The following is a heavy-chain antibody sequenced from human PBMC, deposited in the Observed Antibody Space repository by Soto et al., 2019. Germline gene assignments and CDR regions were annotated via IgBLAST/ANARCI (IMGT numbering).Heavy chain of an antibody. CDR1: GFSFSSYG. CDR3: AKDVVFSNSRDIDY. D-gene: IGHD2-2*01. J-gene: IGHJ4*02. Sequence: QVQLVESGGGVVQPGRSLRLSCAASGFSFSSYGMHWVRQAPGKWLKWVAVISYDGRNKYYADSVKGRFTISRDNSKSTLYLPMNSLRAEETAVYSCAKDVVFSNSRDIDYWGQGTLVTVSS. CDR2: ISYDGRNK. V-gene: IGHV3-30*18.